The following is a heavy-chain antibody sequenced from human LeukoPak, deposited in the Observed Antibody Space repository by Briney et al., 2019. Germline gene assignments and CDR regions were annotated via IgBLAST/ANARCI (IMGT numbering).Heavy chain of an antibody. J-gene: IGHJ4*02. CDR1: GYTFTGYY. CDR2: INPNSGGT. CDR3: ARDLGVRGGETVDY. Sequence: ASVKVSCKASGYTFTGYYMHWVRHAPGQGLEWMGWINPNSGGTNYARRFQGRVTMTRDTSISTAYMELSRLRSDDTAVYYCARDLGVRGGETVDYWGQGTLVTVSS. D-gene: IGHD3-10*01. V-gene: IGHV1-2*02.